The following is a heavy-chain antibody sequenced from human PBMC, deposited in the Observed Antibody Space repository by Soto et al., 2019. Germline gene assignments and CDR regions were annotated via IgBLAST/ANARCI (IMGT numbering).Heavy chain of an antibody. CDR3: TTLGYCSSSSCYRRTYFEY. CDR1: GFTFSNAW. D-gene: IGHD2-2*02. CDR2: IKRKSDGGTT. V-gene: IGHV3-15*01. Sequence: GGSLRLSCAASGFTFSNAWMTWVRQAPGKGLEWVGRIKRKSDGGTTDYAAPVKGRFTISRDESKNTLYLQMNSLKTEDTAVYYCTTLGYCSSSSCYRRTYFEYWGQGTLVTVSS. J-gene: IGHJ4*02.